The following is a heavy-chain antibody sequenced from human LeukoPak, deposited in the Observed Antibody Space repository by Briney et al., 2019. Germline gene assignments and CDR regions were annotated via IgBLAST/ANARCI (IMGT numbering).Heavy chain of an antibody. CDR1: GFTFSNYL. D-gene: IGHD5-12*01. CDR3: AQGDSGYENYYYYYMGV. CDR2: ISGSGDIT. J-gene: IGHJ6*03. Sequence: GGSLRLSCAASGFTFSNYLMNWVRQAPGKGLEWVSSISGSGDITCYADSVKGRFTMSRDNSKNTLYLQMNSLRAEDTAVYYCAQGDSGYENYYYYYMGVWGKGTTVTVSS. V-gene: IGHV3-23*01.